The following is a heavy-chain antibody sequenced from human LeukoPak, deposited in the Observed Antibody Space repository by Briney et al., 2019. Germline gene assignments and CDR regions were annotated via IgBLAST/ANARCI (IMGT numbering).Heavy chain of an antibody. CDR2: ISAYNGNT. CDR1: GYTFTAYY. Sequence: GASVKVSCKASGYTFTAYYIHWVRQAPGQGLEWMGWISAYNGNTNYAQKLQGRVTMTTDTSTSTAYMELRSLRSDDTAVYYCAREGGLWFGELCCSENWFDPWGQGTLVTVSS. V-gene: IGHV1-18*04. D-gene: IGHD3-10*01. J-gene: IGHJ5*02. CDR3: AREGGLWFGELCCSENWFDP.